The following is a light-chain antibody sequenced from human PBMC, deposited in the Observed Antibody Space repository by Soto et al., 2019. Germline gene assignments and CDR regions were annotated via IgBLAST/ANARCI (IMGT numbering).Light chain of an antibody. J-gene: IGLJ1*01. CDR3: SSYTTSSTLYV. V-gene: IGLV2-14*01. CDR2: DVS. CDR1: SSDVGAYNY. Sequence: QSALTQPASVSGSPGQSITISCTGTSSDVGAYNYVSWYQQHPGKAPKPMIYDVSNRPSGVSNRFSGSKSGNTASLTISGLQAEDEADYYCSSYTTSSTLYVFGTGTKVTVL.